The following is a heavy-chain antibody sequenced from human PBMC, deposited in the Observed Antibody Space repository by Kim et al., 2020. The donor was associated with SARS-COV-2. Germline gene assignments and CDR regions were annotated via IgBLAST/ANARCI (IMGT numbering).Heavy chain of an antibody. D-gene: IGHD1-7*01. CDR3: AKDRSWNFVEYFDY. CDR2: ISGSGSNT. V-gene: IGHV3-23*01. CDR1: GFTFSNYA. Sequence: GGSLRLSCAASGFTFSNYAMSWVRQAPGKGLEWVSAISGSGSNTYYADSVKGRFTISRDNSKSTLFLQMSDLRAEDTAVYYCAKDRSWNFVEYFDYWGQGTLVTVSS. J-gene: IGHJ4*02.